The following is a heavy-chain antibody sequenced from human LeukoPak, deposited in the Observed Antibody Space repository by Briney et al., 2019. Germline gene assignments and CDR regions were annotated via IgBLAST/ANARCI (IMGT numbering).Heavy chain of an antibody. CDR3: ARRRGGYNYGYFDY. CDR1: GGSISSGSYY. V-gene: IGHV4-61*02. Sequence: LXLTCTVSGGSISSGSYYWSWIRQPAGKGLEWIVRIYTSGSTNYNPSLKSRVTISVDTSKNQFSLKLSSVTAADTAVYYCARRRGGYNYGYFDYWGQGTLSPSPQ. J-gene: IGHJ4*02. CDR2: IYTSGST. D-gene: IGHD5-24*01.